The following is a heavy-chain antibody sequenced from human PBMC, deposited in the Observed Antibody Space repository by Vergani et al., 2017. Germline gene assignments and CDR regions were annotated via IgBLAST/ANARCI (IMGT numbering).Heavy chain of an antibody. D-gene: IGHD2-21*02. CDR1: GGSFSGYY. Sequence: QVQLQQWGAGLLKPSETLSLTCAVYGGSFSGYYWSWIRQPPGKGLEWIGEINHSGSTNYNPSLKSRVTISVDTSKNQFSLKLSSVTAADTAVYYCASPRDHIVVVTALDYWGQGTLVTVSS. V-gene: IGHV4-34*01. CDR2: INHSGST. J-gene: IGHJ4*02. CDR3: ASPRDHIVVVTALDY.